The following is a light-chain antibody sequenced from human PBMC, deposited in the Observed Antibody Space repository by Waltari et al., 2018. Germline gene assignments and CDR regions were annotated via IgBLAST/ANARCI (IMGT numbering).Light chain of an antibody. J-gene: IGKJ3*01. V-gene: IGKV3-15*01. CDR2: GAS. CDR1: QSVRSN. CDR3: LQYNNWPPVFT. Sequence: EIVMTQSPATLSMSPGERATLSCRASQSVRSNLAWYQQKPGQAPRLLIYGASNRATGVPARFSGSGSGTDFTLTISSLQSEDFALYYCLQYNNWPPVFTFGPGTKVEIK.